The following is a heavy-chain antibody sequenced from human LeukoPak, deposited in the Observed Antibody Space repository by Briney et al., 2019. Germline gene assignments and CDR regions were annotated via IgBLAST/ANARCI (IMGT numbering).Heavy chain of an antibody. J-gene: IGHJ5*02. D-gene: IGHD2-21*01. CDR1: GFTFSSYA. V-gene: IGHV3-30-3*01. Sequence: PGGSLRLSCAASGFTFSSYAMHWVRQAPGKGLEWVAVISYDGSNKYYADSVKGRFTISRDNSKNTLYLQMNSLRAEDTAVYYCARDYGPYPGCSWFDPWGQGTLVTVSS. CDR2: ISYDGSNK. CDR3: ARDYGPYPGCSWFDP.